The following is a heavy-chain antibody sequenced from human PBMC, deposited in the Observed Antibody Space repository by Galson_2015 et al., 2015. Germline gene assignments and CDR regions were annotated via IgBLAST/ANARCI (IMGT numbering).Heavy chain of an antibody. CDR2: IYYSGST. Sequence: WSWIRQPPGKGLEWIGYIYYSGSTNYNPSLMSRVTISVDTSKNQFSLKLSSVTAADTAVYYCARAPRDCTSTRCFDWYFDLWGRGTLVTVSS. CDR3: ARAPRDCTSTRCFDWYFDL. D-gene: IGHD2-2*01. J-gene: IGHJ2*01. V-gene: IGHV4-59*01.